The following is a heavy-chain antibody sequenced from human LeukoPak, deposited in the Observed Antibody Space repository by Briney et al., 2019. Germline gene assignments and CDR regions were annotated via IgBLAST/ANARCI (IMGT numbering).Heavy chain of an antibody. J-gene: IGHJ4*02. CDR2: IYHSGST. CDR3: ARQKRIKYCSSTSCYVFDY. D-gene: IGHD2-2*01. Sequence: PSETLSLTCAVSGYSISSGYYWGWSRQPPGKGLEWIGSIYHSGSTYYNPSLKSRVTISVDTSKNQFSLKLSSVTAADTAVYYCARQKRIKYCSSTSCYVFDYWGQGTLVTVSS. V-gene: IGHV4-38-2*01. CDR1: GYSISSGYY.